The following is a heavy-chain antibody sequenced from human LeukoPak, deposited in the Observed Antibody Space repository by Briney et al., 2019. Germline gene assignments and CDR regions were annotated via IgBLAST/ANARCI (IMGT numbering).Heavy chain of an antibody. Sequence: PGGSLRLSCAASGFTFSSYAMSWVRQAPGKGLEWVSSISGSGGSTYHADSVKGRFTISRDNAKNSVSLYMNSLRAEDSAVYYCARPGITAFDIWGQGTMVTVSS. CDR2: ISGSGGST. J-gene: IGHJ3*02. V-gene: IGHV3-23*01. CDR1: GFTFSSYA. D-gene: IGHD3-10*01. CDR3: ARPGITAFDI.